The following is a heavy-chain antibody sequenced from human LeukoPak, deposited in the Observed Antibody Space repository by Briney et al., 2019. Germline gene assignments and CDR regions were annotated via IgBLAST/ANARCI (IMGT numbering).Heavy chain of an antibody. V-gene: IGHV4-59*01. Sequence: SETXSPTCTVSGGSISSYYWSWIRQPPGKGLEWIGYIYYSGSTNYNPSLKSRVTISVDTSKNQFSLKLSSVTAADTAVYYCARSPGIAAEDFQHWGQGTLVTVSS. CDR2: IYYSGST. J-gene: IGHJ1*01. CDR3: ARSPGIAAEDFQH. CDR1: GGSISSYY. D-gene: IGHD6-13*01.